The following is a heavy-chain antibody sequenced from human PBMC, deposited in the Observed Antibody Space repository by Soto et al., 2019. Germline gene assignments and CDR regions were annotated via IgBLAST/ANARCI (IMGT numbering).Heavy chain of an antibody. D-gene: IGHD5-18*01. CDR3: ARGPGIQLWLSLED. CDR2: IYYSVST. V-gene: IGHV4-31*03. CDR1: GGSIGSGGYY. Sequence: SETLSLTCTVSGGSIGSGGYYCSWIRQHPGKGLEWIGYIYYSVSTYYNPSLKSRVTISVDTSKNQFSLNMSSVTAADTAVYYCARGPGIQLWLSLEDWGQGTMVTVSS. J-gene: IGHJ4*02.